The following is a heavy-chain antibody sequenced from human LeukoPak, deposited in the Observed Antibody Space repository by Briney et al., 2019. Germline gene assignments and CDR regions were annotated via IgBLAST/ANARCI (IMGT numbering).Heavy chain of an antibody. CDR1: GFTFSSSA. CDR2: IGGSGGGT. Sequence: GGSLRLSCATSGFTFSSSAMSWVRQPPGKGLAWVSTIGGSGGGTYYADSVKGRFTISRDNAKKSLYLQMNSLRAEDTAVYYCANRGYGFDIWGQGTMVTVSS. J-gene: IGHJ3*02. V-gene: IGHV3-23*01. CDR3: ANRGYGFDI.